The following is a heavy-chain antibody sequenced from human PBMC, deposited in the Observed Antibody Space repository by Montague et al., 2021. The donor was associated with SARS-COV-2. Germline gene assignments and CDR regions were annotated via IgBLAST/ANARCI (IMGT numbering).Heavy chain of an antibody. D-gene: IGHD3-22*01. V-gene: IGHV4-39*02. J-gene: IGHJ3*01. CDR3: ARLKRYFDSSGSPSAFDF. CDR1: GGSITNNIDD. Sequence: SETLSLTRTLSGGSITNNIDDWAWIRQPPGKGLEWIGSIYYTGNTYYXPSLKSRVTISVVTSKNHFTLKLSSVTAAETAVYYCARLKRYFDSSGSPSAFDFWGQGTKVTVSS. CDR2: IYYTGNT.